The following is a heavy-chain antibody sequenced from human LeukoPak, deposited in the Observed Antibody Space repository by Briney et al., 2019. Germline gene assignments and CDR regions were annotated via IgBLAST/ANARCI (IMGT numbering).Heavy chain of an antibody. D-gene: IGHD3-22*01. J-gene: IGHJ4*02. CDR2: IYSSGST. CDR1: GGSISSYY. V-gene: IGHV4-39*01. CDR3: ARIVVADFDY. Sequence: SSETLSLTCTVSGGSISSYYWGWIRQPPGKGLEWIGGIYSSGSTYYNPSLKSRVTISVDTSKNQFSLKLSSVTAADTAVYYCARIVVADFDYWGQGTLVTVSS.